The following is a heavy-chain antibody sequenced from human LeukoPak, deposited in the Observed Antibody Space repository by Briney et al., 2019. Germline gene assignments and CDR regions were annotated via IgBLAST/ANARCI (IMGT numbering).Heavy chain of an antibody. Sequence: SVRVSCKASGGTLSSYAFSWMRQAPGQGLEWMGRIIPIYDPVDYAQRFQGRVTITADESTNTVYMELNSLTFEDTAVYYCAREPLGCGGDCHFDYWGQGTLVTVSS. D-gene: IGHD2-21*02. CDR3: AREPLGCGGDCHFDY. CDR1: GGTLSSYA. V-gene: IGHV1-69*15. CDR2: IIPIYDPV. J-gene: IGHJ4*02.